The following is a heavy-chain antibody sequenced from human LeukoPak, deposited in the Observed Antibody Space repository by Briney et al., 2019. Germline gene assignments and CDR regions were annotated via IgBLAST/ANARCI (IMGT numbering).Heavy chain of an antibody. V-gene: IGHV3-21*01. CDR3: ARGPGIAATDY. CDR2: ISSSSSYI. D-gene: IGHD6-13*01. Sequence: GGSLRVSCAASGFTFSGYSMTWVRQAPGKGLEWVSSISSSSSYIYYADSVKGRFTISRDNAKNSLYLQMNSLRAEDTAVYYCARGPGIAATDYWGQGTLVTVSS. CDR1: GFTFSGYS. J-gene: IGHJ4*02.